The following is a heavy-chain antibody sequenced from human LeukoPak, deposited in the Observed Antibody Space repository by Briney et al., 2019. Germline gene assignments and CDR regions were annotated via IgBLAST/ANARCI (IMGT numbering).Heavy chain of an antibody. CDR3: ARGYYGSGK. V-gene: IGHV4-59*12. CDR1: GGSIDTYY. J-gene: IGHJ4*02. D-gene: IGHD3-10*01. CDR2: VFHTGST. Sequence: SETLSLTCTVSGGSIDTYYWNWIRQPPGKGLEWIGYVFHTGSTNYNPSLKSRVTISVDTSKNQFSLKLSSVTAADTAVYYCARGYYGSGKWGQGTLVTVSS.